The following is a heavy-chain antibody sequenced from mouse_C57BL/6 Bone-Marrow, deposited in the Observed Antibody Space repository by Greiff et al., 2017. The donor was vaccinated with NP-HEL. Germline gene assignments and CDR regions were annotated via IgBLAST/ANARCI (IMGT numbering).Heavy chain of an antibody. CDR3: ARWYAPYYPFAY. CDR1: GYTFTSYW. J-gene: IGHJ3*01. CDR2: IYPADSEP. V-gene: IGHV1-61*01. Sequence: QVQLPQPGAELVRPGSSVKLSCKASGYTFTSYWMDWVKQRPGQGLEWIGNIYPADSEPHYNQKFKVKAPLTVDNSSRPPYIQLSSLTSEDSAVYYCARWYAPYYPFAYWGQGTLVTVSA. D-gene: IGHD1-1*02.